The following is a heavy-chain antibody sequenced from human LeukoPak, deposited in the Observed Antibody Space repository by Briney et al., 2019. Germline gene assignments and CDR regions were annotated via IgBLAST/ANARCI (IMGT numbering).Heavy chain of an antibody. CDR3: ARSIPYGTTWYGRSDY. Sequence: GGSLRLSCSASGFTFSSYAMHWVRQAPGKGLEYVSAISSNGGSTYYADSVKGRFTISRDNSKNTLYLQMSSLRAEDTAIYYCARSIPYGTTWYGRSDYWGQGTLVTVSS. CDR1: GFTFSSYA. V-gene: IGHV3-64D*06. D-gene: IGHD6-13*01. CDR2: ISSNGGST. J-gene: IGHJ4*02.